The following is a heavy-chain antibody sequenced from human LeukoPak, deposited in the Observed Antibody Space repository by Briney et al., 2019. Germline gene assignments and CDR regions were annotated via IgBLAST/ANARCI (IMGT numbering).Heavy chain of an antibody. Sequence: ASAKVSCKASGYTFTSYGISWVRQAAGQRLEWMGGINPFNGNTNYAQKVQGRVTMTTDTSTSTVYMELRRLRSDDTAVYYCARDLDIVVVAAALRHYGLDVWGQGTTVTVSS. CDR2: INPFNGNT. V-gene: IGHV1-18*01. CDR1: GYTFTSYG. J-gene: IGHJ6*02. D-gene: IGHD2-15*01. CDR3: ARDLDIVVVAAALRHYGLDV.